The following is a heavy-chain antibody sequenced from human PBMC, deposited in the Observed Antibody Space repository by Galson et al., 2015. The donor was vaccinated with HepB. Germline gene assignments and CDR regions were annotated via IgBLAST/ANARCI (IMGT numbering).Heavy chain of an antibody. CDR3: AGLRGTGYIEYFDN. V-gene: IGHV3-53*01. CDR1: GFTVSSNY. CDR2: IYSGGST. J-gene: IGHJ4*02. Sequence: SLRLSCAASGFTVSSNYMSWVRQAPGKGLEWVSVIYSGGSTYYADSVKGRFTISRDNSKNTLYLQMNSLRAEDTAVYYCAGLRGTGYIEYFDNWGQGTLVTVSS. D-gene: IGHD5-24*01.